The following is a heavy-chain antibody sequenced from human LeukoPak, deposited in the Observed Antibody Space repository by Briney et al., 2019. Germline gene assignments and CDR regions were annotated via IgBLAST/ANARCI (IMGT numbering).Heavy chain of an antibody. J-gene: IGHJ4*02. CDR2: ISSSSSYI. Sequence: GGSLRLSCAASGFTFSSYSMNWVRQAPGKGLEWVSSISSSSSYIYYADSVKGRFTISRDNAKNSLYLQMNSLRAEDTAVYYCARVRYYGSGSYPLDYWGQGTLVTVSS. V-gene: IGHV3-21*01. CDR3: ARVRYYGSGSYPLDY. D-gene: IGHD3-10*01. CDR1: GFTFSSYS.